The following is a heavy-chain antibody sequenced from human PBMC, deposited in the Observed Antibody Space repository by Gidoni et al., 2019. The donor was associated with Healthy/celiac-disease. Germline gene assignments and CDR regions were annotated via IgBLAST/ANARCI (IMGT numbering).Heavy chain of an antibody. CDR1: GFTFSSYS. D-gene: IGHD3-16*01. J-gene: IGHJ6*02. CDR2: ISSSSSYI. V-gene: IGHV3-21*01. Sequence: EVQLVDSGGGLVKPGGSLRLSCAASGFTFSSYSMNWVCQAPGKGLEWVSSISSSSSYIYYADSVKGRFTISRDNAKNSLYLQMNSLRAEDTAVYYCARDRVGEAGNKLYYYYYYGMDVWGQGTTVTVSS. CDR3: ARDRVGEAGNKLYYYYYYGMDV.